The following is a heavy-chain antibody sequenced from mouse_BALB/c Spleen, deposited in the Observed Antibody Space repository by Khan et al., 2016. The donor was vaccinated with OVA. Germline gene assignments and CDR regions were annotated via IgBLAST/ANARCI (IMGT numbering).Heavy chain of an antibody. D-gene: IGHD2-14*01. CDR1: GYTFTTYT. CDR2: IIPSNDYT. Sequence: VQLQESGAELARPGASVKMSCKASGYTFTTYTIHWVKQRPGQGLEWIGYIIPSNDYTNYNQKFKDRATLTADKSSSTAHMQLSSLTSEDSAVYYCVREGAYYRSDGWFAYWGQGTLVTVS. CDR3: VREGAYYRSDGWFAY. V-gene: IGHV1-4*01. J-gene: IGHJ3*01.